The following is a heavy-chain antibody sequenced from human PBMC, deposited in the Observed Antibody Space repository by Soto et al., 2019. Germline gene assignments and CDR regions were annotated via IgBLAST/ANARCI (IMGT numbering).Heavy chain of an antibody. J-gene: IGHJ6*02. D-gene: IGHD2-15*01. CDR2: ISGSGGST. CDR1: GFTFSSYA. V-gene: IGHV3-23*01. Sequence: VQLLESGGGLVQPGGSLRLSCAASGFTFSSYAMSWVRQAPGKGLEWVSAISGSGGSTYYADSVKGRFTISRDNSKNTLYLQMNSLRAEDTAVYYCAKERGAQFPHYYYGMDVWGQGTTVTVSS. CDR3: AKERGAQFPHYYYGMDV.